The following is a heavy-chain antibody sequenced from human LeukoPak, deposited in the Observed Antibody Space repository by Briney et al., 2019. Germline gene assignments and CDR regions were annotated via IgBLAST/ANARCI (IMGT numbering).Heavy chain of an antibody. D-gene: IGHD5-12*01. Sequence: PGGSLRLSCAASGFTFDDYAMHWVRQAPGKGLEWVSGISWNSGSIGYADSVKGRFTISRDNAKNSLYLQMNSLRAEDTALYYCAKLATGYSGQYGMDVWGQGTTVTVSS. CDR2: ISWNSGSI. CDR1: GFTFDDYA. J-gene: IGHJ6*02. V-gene: IGHV3-9*01. CDR3: AKLATGYSGQYGMDV.